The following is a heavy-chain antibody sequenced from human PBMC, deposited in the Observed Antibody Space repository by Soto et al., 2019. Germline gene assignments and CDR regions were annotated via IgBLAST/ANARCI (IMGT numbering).Heavy chain of an antibody. CDR2: INHSGST. V-gene: IGHV4-34*01. CDR1: GGSFSGYY. D-gene: IGHD7-27*01. Sequence: PSETLSLTCAVYGGSFSGYYWTWIRQPPGTGLEWIGEINHSGSTNYNPSLKSRVTISVDTSKNQFSLKLSSVTAADTAVYYCARGITGAPRNWFDPWGQGTLVTVSS. CDR3: ARGITGAPRNWFDP. J-gene: IGHJ5*02.